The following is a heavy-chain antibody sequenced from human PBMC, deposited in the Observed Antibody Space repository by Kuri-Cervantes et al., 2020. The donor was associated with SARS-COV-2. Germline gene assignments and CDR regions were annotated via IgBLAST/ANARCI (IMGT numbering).Heavy chain of an antibody. CDR3: AKDGLLWFGEYSGGYFDY. Sequence: GGSLRLSCAASGFTFDDYTMHWVRQAPGKGLEWVSLISWDGDSTYYADSVKGRFTISRDNSKNSLYLQMNSLRTEDTALYYCAKDGLLWFGEYSGGYFDYWGQGTLVTVSS. CDR1: GFTFDDYT. D-gene: IGHD3-10*01. J-gene: IGHJ4*02. V-gene: IGHV3-43*01. CDR2: ISWDGDST.